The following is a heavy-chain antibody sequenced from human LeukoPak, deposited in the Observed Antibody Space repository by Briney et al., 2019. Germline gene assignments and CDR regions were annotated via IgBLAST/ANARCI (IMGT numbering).Heavy chain of an antibody. CDR1: GASVSRGSYY. D-gene: IGHD2-15*01. CDR2: IYSSGST. J-gene: IGHJ4*02. Sequence: TSETLSLTCTVSGASVSRGSYYWNWIRQPAGKGLEWIGRIYSSGSTNYNPSLKSRVTISVDTSKNQFSLKLSSVTAADTAVYYCARGRSEEFDYWGQGTLVTVSS. CDR3: ARGRSEEFDY. V-gene: IGHV4-61*02.